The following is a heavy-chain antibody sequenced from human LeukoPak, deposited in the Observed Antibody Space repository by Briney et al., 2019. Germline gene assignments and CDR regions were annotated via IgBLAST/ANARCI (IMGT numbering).Heavy chain of an antibody. CDR3: ARRSGDTSNFDF. CDR1: GFTFSSYG. V-gene: IGHV3-33*01. Sequence: GRSLRLSCAASGFTFSSYGMHWVRQAPGKGLEWVAVVWDDGSSQNYADSVKGRFTISRDNSENMLYLQMNSLSVEDTAVYVCARRSGDTSNFDFWGQGTLVTVSS. CDR2: VWDDGSSQ. J-gene: IGHJ4*02. D-gene: IGHD4-23*01.